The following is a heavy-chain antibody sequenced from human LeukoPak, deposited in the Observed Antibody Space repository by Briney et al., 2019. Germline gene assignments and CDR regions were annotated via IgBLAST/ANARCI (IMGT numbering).Heavy chain of an antibody. J-gene: IGHJ6*04. V-gene: IGHV3-23*01. CDR1: GFTFSSYA. D-gene: IGHD3-10*02. CDR3: AELGITMIGGV. CDR2: ISGSGGST. Sequence: GGSLRLSCAASGFTFSSYAMSWVRQAPGKGLEWVSAISGSGGSTYYADSVKGRFTISRDNAKNSLYLQMNSLGAEDTAVYYCAELGITMIGGVWGKGTTVTISS.